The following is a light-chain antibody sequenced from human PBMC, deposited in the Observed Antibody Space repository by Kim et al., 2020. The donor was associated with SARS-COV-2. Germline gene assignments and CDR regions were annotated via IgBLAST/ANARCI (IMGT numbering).Light chain of an antibody. CDR2: YDS. Sequence: APGKTARSTCGGNNIGSKSVHWYQQKPGQAPVLVIYYDSDRPSGIPERFSGFNSGNTATLTISRVEAGDEADYYCQVWDSSSDHPVFGGGTQLTVL. J-gene: IGLJ2*01. CDR3: QVWDSSSDHPV. V-gene: IGLV3-21*04. CDR1: NIGSKS.